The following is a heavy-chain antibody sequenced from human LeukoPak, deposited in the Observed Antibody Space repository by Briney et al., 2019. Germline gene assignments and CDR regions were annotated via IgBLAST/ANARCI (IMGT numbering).Heavy chain of an antibody. D-gene: IGHD2-2*01. CDR3: ARDFGRGYCSSTSCYGWFDP. J-gene: IGHJ5*02. CDR2: IFSGDNT. CDR1: GFTVSSKY. Sequence: PGGSLRLSCAASGFTVSSKYMSWVRQAPGEGRGWVSVIFSGDNTYFADAVKGRFTISRDKSKNTLYLQMNSLRAEDTAVYYCARDFGRGYCSSTSCYGWFDPWGQGTLVTVSS. V-gene: IGHV3-66*02.